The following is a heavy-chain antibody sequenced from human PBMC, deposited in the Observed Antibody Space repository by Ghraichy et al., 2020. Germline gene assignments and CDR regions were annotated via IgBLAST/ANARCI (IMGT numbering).Heavy chain of an antibody. D-gene: IGHD3-22*01. CDR2: ISYDGSNK. J-gene: IGHJ4*02. Sequence: GGSLRLSCAASGFTFSNYGMHWVRQAPGKGLEWVAVISYDGSNKYYVDSVKGRFTISRDNSKNTLYLQMNSLRAEDTAVYYCAKGGIPYYYDSSGEIDYWGQGTLVTVSS. CDR1: GFTFSNYG. CDR3: AKGGIPYYYDSSGEIDY. V-gene: IGHV3-30*18.